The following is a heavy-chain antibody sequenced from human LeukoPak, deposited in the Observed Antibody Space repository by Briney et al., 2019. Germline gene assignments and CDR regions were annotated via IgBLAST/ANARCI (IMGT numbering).Heavy chain of an antibody. Sequence: GASVKVSCKASGYTFTSYAMNWVRQAPGQGLEWMGWINTNTGNPTYAQGFTGRFVFSLDTSVSTAYLQISSLKAEDTAVYYCARGRLRYFDWLLSVDAFDIWGQGTMVTVSS. CDR2: INTNTGNP. J-gene: IGHJ3*02. V-gene: IGHV7-4-1*02. D-gene: IGHD3-9*01. CDR1: GYTFTSYA. CDR3: ARGRLRYFDWLLSVDAFDI.